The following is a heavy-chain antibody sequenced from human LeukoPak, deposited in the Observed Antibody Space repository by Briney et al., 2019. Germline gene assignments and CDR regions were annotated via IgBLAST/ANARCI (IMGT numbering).Heavy chain of an antibody. Sequence: GGSLRLSCAASEFTFNRYVMNWVRQAPGKGLEWVSSISGSGSNTYYADSVKGRFTISRDNSKNTLDLQMNSLRAEDTAIYYCAKEISPGLVLMGRGAIFESWGQGTLVTVSS. J-gene: IGHJ4*02. V-gene: IGHV3-23*01. D-gene: IGHD3-10*01. CDR2: ISGSGSNT. CDR3: AKEISPGLVLMGRGAIFES. CDR1: EFTFNRYV.